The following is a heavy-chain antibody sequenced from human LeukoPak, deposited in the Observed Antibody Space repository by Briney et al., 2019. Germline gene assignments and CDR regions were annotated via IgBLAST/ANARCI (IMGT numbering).Heavy chain of an antibody. D-gene: IGHD6-19*01. CDR1: GFSFYNLA. Sequence: GGSLRLSCATSGFSFYNLAFHWVRQAPGKGLEWVAFIRYDGSNKYYADSVKGRFTISRDNSKNTLYLQMNSLRAEDTAVYYCAKDAAVAGGWLDPWGQGTLVTVSS. CDR2: IRYDGSNK. V-gene: IGHV3-30*02. J-gene: IGHJ5*02. CDR3: AKDAAVAGGWLDP.